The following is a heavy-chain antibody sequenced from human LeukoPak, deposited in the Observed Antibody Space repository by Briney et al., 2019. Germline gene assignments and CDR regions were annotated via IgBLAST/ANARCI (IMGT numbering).Heavy chain of an antibody. CDR1: GFTFSSYA. Sequence: PGGSLRLSCAASGFTFSSYAMSWVRQAPGKGLEWVSAISGSGGSTYYADSVKGRFTISRNNSKNTLYLQMNSLRAEDTAVYYCAKVNFDWLLSNFDYWGQGTLVTVSS. V-gene: IGHV3-23*01. CDR3: AKVNFDWLLSNFDY. CDR2: ISGSGGST. D-gene: IGHD3-9*01. J-gene: IGHJ4*02.